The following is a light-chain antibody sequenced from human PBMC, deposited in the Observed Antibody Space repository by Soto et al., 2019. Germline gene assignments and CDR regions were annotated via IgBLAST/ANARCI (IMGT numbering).Light chain of an antibody. V-gene: IGLV1-51*02. CDR1: SSNIGKNY. CDR2: END. CDR3: GTWDSSLNAQV. J-gene: IGLJ3*02. Sequence: QSVLTQSPSVSAAPGQTVTISCSGSSSNIGKNYVSWYQQLPGTAPIRLIYENDKRPSGIPDRFSGSKSGTSATLGITGIQTGDEADYYCGTWDSSLNAQVFGGGTKATVL.